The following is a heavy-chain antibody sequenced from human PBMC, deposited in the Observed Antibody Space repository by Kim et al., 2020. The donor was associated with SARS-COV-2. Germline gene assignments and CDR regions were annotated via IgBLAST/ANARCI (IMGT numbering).Heavy chain of an antibody. D-gene: IGHD6-19*01. CDR2: ISTSSSTI. CDR1: GFTFSSYT. Sequence: GGSLRLSCAASGFTFSSYTMNWVRQAPGKGLEWVSYISTSSSTIYYADSVKGRFTISRDNAKNSLYLQMSSLRDEDTAVYFCAKDSSGWYIDYWGQGTLVTVSS. J-gene: IGHJ4*02. V-gene: IGHV3-48*02. CDR3: AKDSSGWYIDY.